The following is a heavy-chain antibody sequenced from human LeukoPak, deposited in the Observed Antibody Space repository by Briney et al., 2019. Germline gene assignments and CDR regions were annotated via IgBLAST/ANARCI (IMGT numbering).Heavy chain of an antibody. J-gene: IGHJ6*02. V-gene: IGHV3-48*02. D-gene: IGHD1-26*01. CDR1: GFTFSSYS. CDR3: ARDYSSSGSFFGYYYGMDV. Sequence: PGGSLRLSCAASGFTFSSYSMNWVRQAPGKGLEWISYISGSSKIIHWAESLKGRFTISRDNAKNSLYLQMNSLRDEDTAVYYCARDYSSSGSFFGYYYGMDVWGQGTTATVSS. CDR2: ISGSSKII.